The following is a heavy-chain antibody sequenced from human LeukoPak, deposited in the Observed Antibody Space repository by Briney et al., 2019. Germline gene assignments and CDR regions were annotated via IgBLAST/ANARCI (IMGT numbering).Heavy chain of an antibody. V-gene: IGHV4-59*01. D-gene: IGHD3-22*01. Sequence: PSETLSLTCTVSGGSISDYYWSWIRQPPGKGLEWIGYISDSGSTNYNPSLKSRVTMSVDTSKKQFSLNLSSVTAADTAVYYCARDYYDSSGSDAFVIWGQGTMVTVSS. J-gene: IGHJ3*02. CDR1: GGSISDYY. CDR2: ISDSGST. CDR3: ARDYYDSSGSDAFVI.